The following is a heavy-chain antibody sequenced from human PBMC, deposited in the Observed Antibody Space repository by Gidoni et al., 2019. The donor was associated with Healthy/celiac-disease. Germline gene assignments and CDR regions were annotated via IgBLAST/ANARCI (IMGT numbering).Heavy chain of an antibody. Sequence: EVQLVESGGGLVKPGRSLRLSCTASGFTFGDYAMSWFRQAPGKGLEWVGCIRSKAYGGTTEYAASVKGRFTISRDDSKSIAYLQMNSLKTEDTAVYYCTRDRIVVVVAARDAFDIWGQWTMVTVSS. CDR1: GFTFGDYA. CDR2: IRSKAYGGTT. V-gene: IGHV3-49*05. D-gene: IGHD2-15*01. CDR3: TRDRIVVVVAARDAFDI. J-gene: IGHJ3*02.